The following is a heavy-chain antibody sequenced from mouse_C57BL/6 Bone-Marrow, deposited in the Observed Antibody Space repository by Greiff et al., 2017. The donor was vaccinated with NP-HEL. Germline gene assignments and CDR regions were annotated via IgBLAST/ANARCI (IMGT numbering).Heavy chain of an antibody. J-gene: IGHJ1*03. Sequence: EVQLVESGAELVRPGASVTLSCTASGFNIKDYYMHWVKQRPEQGLEWIGRIDPEDGDTEYAPKFQGKATMPADTSSNTAYLPRSSLTAEDTAGYYCTTRTTVVARYFDVWGTGTTVTVSS. CDR3: TTRTTVVARYFDV. CDR1: GFNIKDYY. D-gene: IGHD1-1*01. V-gene: IGHV14-1*01. CDR2: IDPEDGDT.